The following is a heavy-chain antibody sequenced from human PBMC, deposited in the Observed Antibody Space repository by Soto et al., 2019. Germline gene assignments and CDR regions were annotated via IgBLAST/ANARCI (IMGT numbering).Heavy chain of an antibody. CDR2: ISSAGDSS. Sequence: ILSCASSGLTFSSYEMNWVRQAPGKTLEWVSYISSAGDSSYYADSVKSRFTISRDNAKXSXXLXXXSXRXXXTXVXYCARVYCSTTTCHVQAFDSWGQGPLVTVCS. CDR3: ARVYCSTTTCHVQAFDS. J-gene: IGHJ4*02. V-gene: IGHV3-48*03. CDR1: GLTFSSYE. D-gene: IGHD2-2*01.